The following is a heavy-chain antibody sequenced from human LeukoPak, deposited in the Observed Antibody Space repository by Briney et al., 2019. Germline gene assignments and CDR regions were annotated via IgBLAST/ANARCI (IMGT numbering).Heavy chain of an antibody. CDR3: TGGYYYVYAFDI. CDR1: GFTFSNAW. D-gene: IGHD3-22*01. V-gene: IGHV3-15*01. CDR2: IKSKTDGGTT. Sequence: GGSLGLSCAASGFTFSNAWMSWVRQAPGKGLEWVGRIKSKTDGGTTDYAAPVKGRFTISRDDSKNTLYLQMNSLKTEDTAVYYCTGGYYYVYAFDIWGQGTMVTVSS. J-gene: IGHJ3*02.